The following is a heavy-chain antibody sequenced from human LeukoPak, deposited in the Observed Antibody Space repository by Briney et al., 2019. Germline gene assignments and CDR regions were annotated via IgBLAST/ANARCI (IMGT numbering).Heavy chain of an antibody. Sequence: ASVKVSCKVSGYTLTELSMHWVRQAPGKGLEWMGGFDPEDGETIYAQKFQGRVTMTEDTSTDTAYMELSSLRSEDTAVYYCARDGGTYYYDSSVPVWGQGTLVTVSS. CDR3: ARDGGTYYYDSSVPV. V-gene: IGHV1-24*01. CDR1: GYTLTELS. CDR2: FDPEDGET. D-gene: IGHD3-22*01. J-gene: IGHJ4*02.